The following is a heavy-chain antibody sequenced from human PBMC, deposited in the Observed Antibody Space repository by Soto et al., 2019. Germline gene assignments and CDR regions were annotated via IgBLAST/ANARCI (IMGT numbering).Heavy chain of an antibody. D-gene: IGHD1-7*01. Sequence: GGSLRLSCAASGFTFSDYYMSWIRQAPGKGLEWVSYISSSGSTIYYADSVKGRFTISRDNAKNSLYLQMNSLRAEDTAVYYCARDWVPTKYNWNYVFSRGWFDPWGQGTLVTVSS. CDR3: ARDWVPTKYNWNYVFSRGWFDP. V-gene: IGHV3-11*01. CDR1: GFTFSDYY. J-gene: IGHJ5*02. CDR2: ISSSGSTI.